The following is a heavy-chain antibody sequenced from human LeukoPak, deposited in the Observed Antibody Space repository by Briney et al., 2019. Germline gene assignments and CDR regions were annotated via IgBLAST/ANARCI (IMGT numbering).Heavy chain of an antibody. CDR2: IYHSGST. D-gene: IGHD3-22*01. Sequence: SETLSLTCTVSGGSISSGGYYWSWIRQPPGKGLEWIGYIYHSGSTYYNPSLKSRVTISVDRSKNQFSLKLSSVTAADTAVYYCARGYYYDSSENWGQGTLVTVSS. V-gene: IGHV4-30-2*01. CDR1: GGSISSGGYY. CDR3: ARGYYYDSSEN. J-gene: IGHJ4*02.